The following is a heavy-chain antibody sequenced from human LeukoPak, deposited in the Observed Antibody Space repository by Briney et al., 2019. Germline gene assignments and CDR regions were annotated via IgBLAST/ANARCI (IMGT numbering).Heavy chain of an antibody. V-gene: IGHV3-7*05. CDR3: AGEIGSAARGR. Sequence: GSLRLSCAASGFTFSSYWMSWVRQPPGKGLEWVANIKEDGSERYYVDSVKGRFTISRDNDKNSMYLQMNSLRAEDTAVYYCAGEIGSAARGRWGQGTLVTVSS. CDR1: GFTFSSYW. CDR2: IKEDGSER. J-gene: IGHJ4*02. D-gene: IGHD6-13*01.